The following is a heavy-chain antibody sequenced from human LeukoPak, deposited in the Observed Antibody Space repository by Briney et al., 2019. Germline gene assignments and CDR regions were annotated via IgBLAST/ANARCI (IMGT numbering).Heavy chain of an antibody. CDR3: AKDRRGNGNWFDP. D-gene: IGHD3-10*01. Sequence: GGSLRLSCAASGFSFSSYSMNWVRQAPGKGLEWVSSISSSSSYIYYADSVKGRFTISRDNSKNTLYLQMNSLRAEDTAVYYCAKDRRGNGNWFDPWGQGTLVTVSS. CDR2: ISSSSSYI. V-gene: IGHV3-21*01. J-gene: IGHJ5*02. CDR1: GFSFSSYS.